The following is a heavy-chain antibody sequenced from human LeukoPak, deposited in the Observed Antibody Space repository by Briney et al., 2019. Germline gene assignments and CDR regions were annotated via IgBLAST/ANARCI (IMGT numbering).Heavy chain of an antibody. D-gene: IGHD3-16*01. CDR2: ISYDGSNK. CDR1: GFTFRNYA. V-gene: IGHV3-30*04. CDR3: ARGGVDY. Sequence: AGSLRLSCAASGFTFRNYAMHWVRQAPAKGLEWVAVISYDGSNKLYADSVKGRFTISRDNSKNSLYLQMSSLRAEDTAVYYCARGGVDYWGQGTLVTVSS. J-gene: IGHJ4*02.